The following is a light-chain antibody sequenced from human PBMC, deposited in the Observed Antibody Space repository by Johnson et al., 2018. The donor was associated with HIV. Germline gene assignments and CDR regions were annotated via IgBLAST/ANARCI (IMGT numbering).Light chain of an antibody. J-gene: IGLJ1*01. CDR3: GTWDSTLSVGGNV. CDR2: ENN. V-gene: IGLV1-51*02. CDR1: SANIGNNY. Sequence: QSVLTQPPSVSAAPGQKVTISCSGSSANIGNNYVSWYQQLPGTAPKLLIYENNKRPSGIPDRFSGSKSGTSATLGITGLQTGDEADYYCGTWDSTLSVGGNVFRTGTKVTVL.